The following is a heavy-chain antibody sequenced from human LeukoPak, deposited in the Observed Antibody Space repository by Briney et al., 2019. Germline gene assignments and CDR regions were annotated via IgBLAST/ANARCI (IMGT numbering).Heavy chain of an antibody. CDR3: EPDPNKWLRHN. D-gene: IGHD5-12*01. CDR1: GFTFSSYA. CDR2: ISGSGTNF. Sequence: PGGSLRLSCTASGFTFSSYAMTWVRQAPGKGLEWVSTISGSGTNFYYADSVKGRFTISRDNSKNTLYLQMSSLRAEDTAVYYCEPDPNKWLRHNWGQGTLVTVSS. V-gene: IGHV3-23*01. J-gene: IGHJ4*02.